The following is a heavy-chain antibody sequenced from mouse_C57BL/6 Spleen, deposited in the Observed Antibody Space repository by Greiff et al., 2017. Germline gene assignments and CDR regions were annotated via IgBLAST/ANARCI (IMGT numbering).Heavy chain of an antibody. CDR2: IDPSDSET. J-gene: IGHJ3*01. Sequence: QVQLQQSGAELVRPGSSVKLSCKASGYTFTSYWMHWVKQRPIQGLEWIGNIDPSDSETHYNQKFKDKATLTVDKSSSTAYMQLSSLTSEDSAVYYCARPIYYYGSSYGAWFAYWGQGTLVTVSA. CDR3: ARPIYYYGSSYGAWFAY. V-gene: IGHV1-52*01. CDR1: GYTFTSYW. D-gene: IGHD1-1*01.